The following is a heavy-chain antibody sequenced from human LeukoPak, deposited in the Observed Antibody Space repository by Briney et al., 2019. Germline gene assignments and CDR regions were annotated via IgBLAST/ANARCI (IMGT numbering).Heavy chain of an antibody. CDR2: IYRGGST. Sequence: GGSLRLSCAASGFTVSSNYMSWVRQAPGKGLEWVSDIYRGGSTYYADSVKGRFTISRDNSKNTLYLQMNSLRAEDTAVYYCSGDSNSGYDYTPLCYWGQGTLVTVSS. D-gene: IGHD5-12*01. CDR1: GFTVSSNY. J-gene: IGHJ4*02. CDR3: SGDSNSGYDYTPLCY. V-gene: IGHV3-53*01.